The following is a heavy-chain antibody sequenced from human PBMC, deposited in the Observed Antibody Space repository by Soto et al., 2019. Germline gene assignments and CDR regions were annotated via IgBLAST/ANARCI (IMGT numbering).Heavy chain of an antibody. Sequence: QLQLQESGPGLVRPSETLSLTCTVSGGSISSNTYYWGWIRQPPGKGLEWIGSIYYNGFTYYNPSLKSRVTMSVDTYKNQFSLRLSSMTASDTALYYCARKGDFWSGPGEFDPWGQGTLVTVS. CDR3: ARKGDFWSGPGEFDP. D-gene: IGHD3-3*01. CDR1: GGSISSNTYY. V-gene: IGHV4-39*01. J-gene: IGHJ5*02. CDR2: IYYNGFT.